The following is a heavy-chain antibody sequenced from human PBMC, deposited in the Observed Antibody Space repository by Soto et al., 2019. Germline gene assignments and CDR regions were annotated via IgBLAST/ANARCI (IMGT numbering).Heavy chain of an antibody. CDR2: ISAYNGNT. CDR1: GYTFTSYG. D-gene: IGHD6-19*01. V-gene: IGHV1-18*04. Sequence: QVQLVQSGAEVKKPGASVKVSCKASGYTFTSYGISWVRQAPGQGLEWMGWISAYNGNTNYAQKLKGRVTMSTVTSTSTAYMELRSLRSDDTAVYYWARSSGVAVAEDYYYYGMEVWGQGTMVTVSS. J-gene: IGHJ6*02. CDR3: ARSSGVAVAEDYYYYGMEV.